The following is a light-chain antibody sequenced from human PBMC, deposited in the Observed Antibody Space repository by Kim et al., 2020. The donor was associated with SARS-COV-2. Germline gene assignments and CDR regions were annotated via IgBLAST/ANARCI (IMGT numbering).Light chain of an antibody. CDR3: QSYDSSNQV. J-gene: IGLJ3*02. Sequence: GKAVTISCTRSSGSIASNYEQWYQQRPGSSPTTVIYEDKQRPSGVPDRFSGSIDSSSNSASLTISGLKTVDEADYYCQSYDSSNQVFGGGTQLTVL. V-gene: IGLV6-57*01. CDR2: EDK. CDR1: SGSIASNY.